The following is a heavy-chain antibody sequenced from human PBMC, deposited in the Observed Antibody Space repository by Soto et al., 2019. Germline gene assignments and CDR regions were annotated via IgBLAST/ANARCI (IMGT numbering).Heavy chain of an antibody. J-gene: IGHJ4*02. CDR1: GGSISSYY. CDR3: ASHAYCSGRGFDY. Sequence: QVQLQESGPGLVKPSETLSLTCTVSGGSISSYYWSWLRQPPGKGLEWIGSIYYSGSTNYNPSLKSRVTIAVDTSKNQVSLKLSSVTAADTAVYYCASHAYCSGRGFDYWGQGTLVTVSS. V-gene: IGHV4-59*08. D-gene: IGHD2-15*01. CDR2: IYYSGST.